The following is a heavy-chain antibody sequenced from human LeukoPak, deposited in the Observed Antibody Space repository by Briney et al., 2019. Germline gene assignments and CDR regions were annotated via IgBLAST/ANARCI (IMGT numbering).Heavy chain of an antibody. CDR3: AKDQYYGSGSYGTTDY. CDR1: GFTFSDTW. D-gene: IGHD3-10*01. CDR2: IRSDGSDT. J-gene: IGHJ4*02. V-gene: IGHV3-74*01. Sequence: TGGSLRLSCAASGFTFSDTWMHWVRQAPGEGLVWVSRIRSDGSDTRYAESVKGRFTISRDNAKNTLYLQMNSLRAEDTAVYYCAKDQYYGSGSYGTTDYWGQGTLVTVSS.